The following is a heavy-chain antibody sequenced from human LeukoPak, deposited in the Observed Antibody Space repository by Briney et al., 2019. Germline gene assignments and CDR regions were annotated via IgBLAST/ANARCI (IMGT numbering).Heavy chain of an antibody. D-gene: IGHD3-22*01. CDR1: GGTFSSYA. J-gene: IGHJ6*02. Sequence: ASVKVSCKASGGTFSSYAISWVRQAPGQGLEWMGGIIPIFGTANYAQKFQGRVTITADESTSTAYMELSSLRSEDTAVYYCARDVYDSSGYYPHEEFGMDVWGQGTTVTVS. CDR3: ARDVYDSSGYYPHEEFGMDV. CDR2: IIPIFGTA. V-gene: IGHV1-69*13.